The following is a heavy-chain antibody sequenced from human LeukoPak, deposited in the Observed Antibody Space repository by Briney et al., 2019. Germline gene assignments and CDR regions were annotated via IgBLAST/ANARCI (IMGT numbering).Heavy chain of an antibody. CDR3: ARVVAARYDY. Sequence: ASVKVSCKASGYTFTSYGISWVRQAPGQGLEWMGWINPNSGGTNYAQKFQGRVTMTRDTSISTAYMELSRLRSDDTAVYYCARVVAARYDYWGQGTLVTVSS. J-gene: IGHJ4*02. D-gene: IGHD6-25*01. CDR1: GYTFTSYG. CDR2: INPNSGGT. V-gene: IGHV1-2*02.